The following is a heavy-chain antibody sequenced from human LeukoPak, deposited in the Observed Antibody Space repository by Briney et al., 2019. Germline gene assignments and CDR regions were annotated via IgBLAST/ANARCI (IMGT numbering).Heavy chain of an antibody. CDR3: VRAAPRDCSPASCSLFDT. Sequence: TGGSLRLSCAASGFTFGTYAMSWVRQAPRKGLEWVSTIMIGGDGKHYADSVKGRFTISRNRSESTLYLQMNGLRADDTAVYYCVRAAPRDCSPASCSLFDTWGQGTPVTVSS. CDR1: GFTFGTYA. CDR2: IMIGGDGK. J-gene: IGHJ4*02. D-gene: IGHD2-2*01. V-gene: IGHV3-23*01.